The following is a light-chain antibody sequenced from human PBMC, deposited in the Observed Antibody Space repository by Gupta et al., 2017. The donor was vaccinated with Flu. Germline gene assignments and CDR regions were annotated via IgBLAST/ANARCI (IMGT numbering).Light chain of an antibody. CDR2: DVT. Sequence: SIAISCTGTSSDVGLYNYVSWYQQHPGKAPKLMIFDVTNRPSGVPDRFSGSKSGNLASLTISGIQAEDKADYYCSSYTTSSTVVFGGGTKLTVL. J-gene: IGLJ2*01. CDR1: SSDVGLYNY. CDR3: SSYTTSSTVV. V-gene: IGLV2-14*03.